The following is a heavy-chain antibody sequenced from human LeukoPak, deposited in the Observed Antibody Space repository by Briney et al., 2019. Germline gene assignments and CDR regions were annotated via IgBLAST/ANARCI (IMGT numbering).Heavy chain of an antibody. V-gene: IGHV4-59*01. CDR1: SGSISSYC. J-gene: IGHJ3*02. D-gene: IGHD2-2*01. CDR3: ARLRLVDAFDI. Sequence: PSETLSLTRTVSSGSISSYCWNWIRQPPGKGLEWIGYIYYSGSTNYNPSLKSRVTISVDTSKNQFSLKLSSVTAADTAVYYCARLRLVDAFDIWGQGTMVTVSS. CDR2: IYYSGST.